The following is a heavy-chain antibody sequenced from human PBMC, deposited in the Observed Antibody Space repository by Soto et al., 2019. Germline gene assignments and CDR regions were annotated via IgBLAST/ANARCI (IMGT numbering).Heavy chain of an antibody. Sequence: GGSLRLSCAASGFTFSSYGMHWVRQAPGKGLEWVAVISYDGSNKYYADSVKGRFTISRDNSKNTLYLQMNSLRAEDTAVYYCAKDGDVAAAARGYYYFDYWGQGTLVTVSS. CDR3: AKDGDVAAAARGYYYFDY. D-gene: IGHD6-13*01. CDR2: ISYDGSNK. J-gene: IGHJ4*02. V-gene: IGHV3-30*18. CDR1: GFTFSSYG.